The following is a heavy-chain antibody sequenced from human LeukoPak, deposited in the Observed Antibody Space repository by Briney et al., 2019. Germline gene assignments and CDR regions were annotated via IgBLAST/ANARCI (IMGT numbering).Heavy chain of an antibody. CDR2: IYYSGST. CDR3: ARGAVDPNAFDI. J-gene: IGHJ3*02. V-gene: IGHV4-59*08. Sequence: SETLSLTCTVSGGSISSYYWSWIRQPPGKGLEWIGYIYYSGSTNYNPSLKSRVTKSVDTSKNQFSLKLSSVTAADTAVYYCARGAVDPNAFDIWGQGTMVTVSS. D-gene: IGHD5-12*01. CDR1: GGSISSYY.